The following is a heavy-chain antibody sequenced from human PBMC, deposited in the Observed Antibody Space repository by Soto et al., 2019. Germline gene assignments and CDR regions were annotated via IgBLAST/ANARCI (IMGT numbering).Heavy chain of an antibody. CDR3: AKDWNFDSSAYYSHIYY. Sequence: GGSLRLSCAASGFTFSDYWMSWVRQTPGKGLEWVGNINLDGSEKYYADSVKGRFTFSRDNAKNSLYLQMNSLRAEDTALYYCAKDWNFDSSAYYSHIYYCAQGNVVPVSS. V-gene: IGHV3-7*05. CDR2: INLDGSEK. J-gene: IGHJ4*02. CDR1: GFTFSDYW. D-gene: IGHD3-22*01.